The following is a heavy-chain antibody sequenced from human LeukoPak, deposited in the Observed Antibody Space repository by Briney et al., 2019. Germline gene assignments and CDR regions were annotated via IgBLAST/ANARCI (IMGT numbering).Heavy chain of an antibody. J-gene: IGHJ4*02. CDR2: IKQDGSEK. D-gene: IGHD3-3*01. CDR3: ARTRGFLSDY. Sequence: GGSLRLSCAASGFTFSDYWMSWVRQAPGKGLEWVANIKQDGSEKYYVDSVKGRFTISRDNAKNSLYLQMSSLRAEDTAVYYCARTRGFLSDYWGQGTLVTVSS. CDR1: GFTFSDYW. V-gene: IGHV3-7*01.